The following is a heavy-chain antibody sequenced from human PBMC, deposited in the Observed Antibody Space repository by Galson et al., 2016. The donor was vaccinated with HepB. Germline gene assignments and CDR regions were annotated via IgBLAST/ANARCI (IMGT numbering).Heavy chain of an antibody. CDR1: GFTVSSNY. CDR2: IYVGGST. V-gene: IGHV3-53*01. CDR3: AGSGDYYYFDY. Sequence: SLRLSCAASGFTVSSNYMNWVRQAPGKGLEWVSIIYVGGSTYYADSVRGRFTISRDNSKNTLYLQMNSLRAEVTAVYYCAGSGDYYYFDYWGQGTLVTASS. D-gene: IGHD7-27*01. J-gene: IGHJ4*02.